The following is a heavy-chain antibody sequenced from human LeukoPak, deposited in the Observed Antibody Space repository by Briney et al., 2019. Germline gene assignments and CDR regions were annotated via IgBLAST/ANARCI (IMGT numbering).Heavy chain of an antibody. CDR2: ISAYNGNT. Sequence: ASVKVSCKASGYTFTSYGISWVRQAPGQGLEWMGWISAYNGNTNYAQKLQGRVTMTTDTSTSTAYMELSRLRSDDTAVYYCARGQYYYGSGTDWFDPWGQGTLVTVSS. J-gene: IGHJ5*02. CDR1: GYTFTSYG. CDR3: ARGQYYYGSGTDWFDP. V-gene: IGHV1-18*01. D-gene: IGHD3-10*01.